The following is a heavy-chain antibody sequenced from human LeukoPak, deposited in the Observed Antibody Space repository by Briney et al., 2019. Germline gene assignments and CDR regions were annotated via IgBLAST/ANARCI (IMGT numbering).Heavy chain of an antibody. Sequence: PGRSLRLPCAASGFTFSSYAMHWVRQAPGKGLEWVAVISYVGSNKKYADSVKGRFTISRVNSQKTLYLQMNSLRAEDAAVYYCARDVGTAMGYAFDIWGQGTMVTVSS. CDR2: ISYVGSNK. V-gene: IGHV3-30*04. J-gene: IGHJ3*02. D-gene: IGHD5-18*01. CDR3: ARDVGTAMGYAFDI. CDR1: GFTFSSYA.